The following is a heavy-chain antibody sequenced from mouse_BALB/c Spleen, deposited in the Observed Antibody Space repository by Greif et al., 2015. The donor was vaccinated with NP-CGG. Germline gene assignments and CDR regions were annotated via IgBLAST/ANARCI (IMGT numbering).Heavy chain of an antibody. Sequence: VQLQQPGAELVKPGASVKLSCTASGFNIKDTYMHWVKQRPEQGLEWIGRIDPANGNTKYDPKFQGKATITADTSSNTAYLQLSSLTSEDTAVYYCARSEDYGSSYAMDYWGQGTSVTVSP. D-gene: IGHD1-1*01. CDR2: IDPANGNT. J-gene: IGHJ4*01. CDR1: GFNIKDTY. CDR3: ARSEDYGSSYAMDY. V-gene: IGHV14-3*02.